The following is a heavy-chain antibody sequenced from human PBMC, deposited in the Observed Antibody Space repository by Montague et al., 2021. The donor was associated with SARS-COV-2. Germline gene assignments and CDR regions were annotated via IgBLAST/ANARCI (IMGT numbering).Heavy chain of an antibody. V-gene: IGHV4-39*07. CDR3: AGVPDSGTCRSGDY. CDR1: GGSISSTSYY. D-gene: IGHD1-26*01. Sequence: SETLSLTCTISGGSISSTSYYWGWVRQPPGKGLEWIGSIYHSGSAYYNPSLKSRVTISIDTSKNQFSLKLSSVTAADTAVYYCAGVPDSGTCRSGDYWGQGTLVTVSS. CDR2: IYHSGSA. J-gene: IGHJ4*02.